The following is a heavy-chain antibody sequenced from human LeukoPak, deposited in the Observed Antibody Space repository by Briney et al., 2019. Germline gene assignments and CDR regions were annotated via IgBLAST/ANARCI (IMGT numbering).Heavy chain of an antibody. CDR3: AKTLAYDSSGYSQNPEDAFDI. J-gene: IGHJ3*02. CDR2: IRYDGSNK. CDR1: GFTFSSYG. Sequence: GGSLRLSCAASGFTFSSYGMHWVRQAPGKGLEWVAFIRYDGSNKYYADSVKGRFTISRDNSKNTLYLQMNSLRAEDTAVYYCAKTLAYDSSGYSQNPEDAFDIWGQGTMVTVSS. V-gene: IGHV3-30*02. D-gene: IGHD3-22*01.